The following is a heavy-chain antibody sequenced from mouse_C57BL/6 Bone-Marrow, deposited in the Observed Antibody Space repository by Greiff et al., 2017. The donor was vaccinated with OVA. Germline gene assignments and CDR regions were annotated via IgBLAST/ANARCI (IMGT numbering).Heavy chain of an antibody. CDR1: GYTFTSYW. D-gene: IGHD1-1*01. J-gene: IGHJ2*01. CDR3: AILGRSYGTVYFDY. CDR2: IHPSDSDT. V-gene: IGHV1-74*01. Sequence: QVQLKQPGAELVKPGASVKVSCKASGYTFTSYWMHWVKQRPGQGLEWIGRIHPSDSDTNYNQKFKGKATLTVDKSSSTAYMQLSSLTSEDSAVYYCAILGRSYGTVYFDYWGQGTTLTVSS.